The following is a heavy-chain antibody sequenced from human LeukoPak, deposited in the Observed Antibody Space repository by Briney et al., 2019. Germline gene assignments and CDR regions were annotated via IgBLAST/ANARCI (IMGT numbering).Heavy chain of an antibody. CDR3: AGSGWASPFDY. CDR1: GFAVSNNY. CDR2: ISSSSSYI. D-gene: IGHD6-19*01. V-gene: IGHV3-21*01. Sequence: GGSLRLSCAASGFAVSNNYMSWVRQAPGKGLEWVSSISSSSSYIYYADSVKGRFTISRDNAKNSLYLQMNSLRAEDTAVYYCAGSGWASPFDYWGQGTLVTVSS. J-gene: IGHJ4*02.